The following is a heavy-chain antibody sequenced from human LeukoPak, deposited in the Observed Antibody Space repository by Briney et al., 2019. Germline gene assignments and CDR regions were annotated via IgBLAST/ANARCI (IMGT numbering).Heavy chain of an antibody. J-gene: IGHJ4*02. D-gene: IGHD3-10*01. V-gene: IGHV3-23*01. CDR1: GFTFSNYA. Sequence: GGSLRLSCAASGFTFSNYAMSWVRQAPGKGLEWVSAISGSGGGTYYADSVKGRFTISRDNSKNTLYLQMNSLRAEDTAVYYCAKSPTYGSGCYSYYFDYWGQGTLVTVSS. CDR2: ISGSGGGT. CDR3: AKSPTYGSGCYSYYFDY.